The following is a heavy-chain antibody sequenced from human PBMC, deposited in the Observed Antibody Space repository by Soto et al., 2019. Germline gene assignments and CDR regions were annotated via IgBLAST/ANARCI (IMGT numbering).Heavy chain of an antibody. Sequence: QVQLQESGPGLVKPSQTLSLTCTVSGDSVSSSSYYWSWIRQHPGRGLEWIGYIHHSGTTYYNPSLKSRITLSVDTSKNQFSLRLSSVPAADTAVYYCASGLGYKAWGQGTLVTVSS. CDR3: ASGLGYKA. CDR2: IHHSGTT. J-gene: IGHJ5*02. V-gene: IGHV4-31*03. D-gene: IGHD5-12*01. CDR1: GDSVSSSSYY.